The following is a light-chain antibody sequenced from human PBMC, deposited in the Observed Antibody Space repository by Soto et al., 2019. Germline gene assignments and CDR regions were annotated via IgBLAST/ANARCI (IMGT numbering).Light chain of an antibody. CDR2: DVT. Sequence: QSALTQPRSVSGSPGQSLTISCTGTSSDVGGYNYVSWYQQYPGKVPKLTIYDVTKRPSGVPDRFSGSKSGNTASLTISGLQAEDEADYYCCSHAGSYTYVFGTGTKLTVL. CDR3: CSHAGSYTYV. J-gene: IGLJ1*01. CDR1: SSDVGGYNY. V-gene: IGLV2-11*01.